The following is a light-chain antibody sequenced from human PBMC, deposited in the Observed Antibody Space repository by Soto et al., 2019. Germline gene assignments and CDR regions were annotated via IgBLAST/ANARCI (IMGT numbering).Light chain of an antibody. CDR3: NSYIITGTYV. Sequence: QSALTQPASVSGSPGQSITISCTGTSSDIGSYNYVSWYQQHPGKAPKVIIYDVSNRPSGVSDRYSGSKSGNTASLTTSGLEAEDEAYYYSNSYIITGTYVFGTGTKLTVL. CDR2: DVS. J-gene: IGLJ1*01. V-gene: IGLV2-14*03. CDR1: SSDIGSYNY.